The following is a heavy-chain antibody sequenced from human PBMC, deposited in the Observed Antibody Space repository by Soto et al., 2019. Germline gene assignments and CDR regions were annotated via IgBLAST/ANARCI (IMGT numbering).Heavy chain of an antibody. CDR2: ISGYNGDT. Sequence: ASVKVSCKASGYTFTHYGITWVQQAPGQGLEWMGWISGYNGDTKYAQKSQGRVTMTTDTSTSTAYMELRSLRSEDTAVYYCARDRDYSAYVYDAFDIWGQGTTVTVSS. CDR3: ARDRDYSAYVYDAFDI. D-gene: IGHD5-12*01. CDR1: GYTFTHYG. J-gene: IGHJ3*02. V-gene: IGHV1-18*01.